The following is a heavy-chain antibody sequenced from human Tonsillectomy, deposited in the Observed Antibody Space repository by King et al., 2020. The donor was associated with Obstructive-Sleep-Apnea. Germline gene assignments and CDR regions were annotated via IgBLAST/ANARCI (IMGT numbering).Heavy chain of an antibody. Sequence: QVQLVESGAEVKKPGASVKVSCKASGYTFTSYGISWVRQAPGQGREWMGWISASNCNTNYAQKLQGRVTMTTNTSTSTAYMALRSLRSDDTAVYYCARDLAYCGGDCYSEFDYWGQGTLVTVSS. J-gene: IGHJ4*02. CDR3: ARDLAYCGGDCYSEFDY. CDR2: ISASNCNT. D-gene: IGHD2-21*02. CDR1: GYTFTSYG. V-gene: IGHV1-18*04.